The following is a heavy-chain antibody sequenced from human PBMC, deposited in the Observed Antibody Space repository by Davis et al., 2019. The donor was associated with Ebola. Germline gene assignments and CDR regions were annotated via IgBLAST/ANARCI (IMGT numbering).Heavy chain of an antibody. D-gene: IGHD6-6*01. CDR3: ARSDRLSIAARHNYYYGMDV. CDR1: GYSFTSYW. J-gene: IGHJ6*02. CDR2: IYPGDSDT. V-gene: IGHV5-51*03. Sequence: PGESLKISCKGSGYSFTSYWIGWVRQMPGKGLEWMGIIYPGDSDTRYSPSFQGQVTISADKSISTAYLQWSSLKASGTAMYYCARSDRLSIAARHNYYYGMDVWGQGTTVTVSS.